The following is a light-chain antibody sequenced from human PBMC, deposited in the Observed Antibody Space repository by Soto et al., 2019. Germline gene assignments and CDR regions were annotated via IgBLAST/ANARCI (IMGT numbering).Light chain of an antibody. J-gene: IGLJ1*01. CDR1: SSDVGSYSL. CDR3: CSYAGSSTLIYG. CDR2: EGS. Sequence: LTQPASVSGSPGQSITISYTGTSSDVGSYSLVSWYQQHPGKAPKLMIYEGSKRPSGVSNRFSGSKSGNTASLTISGLQAEDEADYYCCSYAGSSTLIYGVGNGTKVTVL. V-gene: IGLV2-23*01.